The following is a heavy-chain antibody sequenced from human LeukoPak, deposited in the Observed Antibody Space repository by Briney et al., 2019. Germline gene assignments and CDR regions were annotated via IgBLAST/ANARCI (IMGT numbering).Heavy chain of an antibody. J-gene: IGHJ4*02. Sequence: PSETLSLTCTVSGGSISSYYWSWIRQPAGKGLEWTGRIYTSGSTNYNPSLKSRVTMSVGTSKNQFSLKLSSVTAADTAVYYCARGGPYSSGWYGFDYWGQGTLVTVSS. D-gene: IGHD6-19*01. CDR3: ARGGPYSSGWYGFDY. V-gene: IGHV4-4*07. CDR2: IYTSGST. CDR1: GGSISSYY.